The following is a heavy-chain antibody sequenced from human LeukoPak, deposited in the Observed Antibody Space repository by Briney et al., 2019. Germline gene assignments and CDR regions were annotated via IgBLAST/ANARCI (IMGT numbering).Heavy chain of an antibody. J-gene: IGHJ4*02. D-gene: IGHD2/OR15-2a*01. Sequence: RGSLRLSCTASGFNFRDYAMTWVRQSPGKGLEWVSTISDSGLSTYYADSVKGRFTISRDNSKNTVFLQMNSLTAEDTAMFYCARDLGFSRNRYFDYWGQGTLVTVSS. V-gene: IGHV3-23*01. CDR1: GFNFRDYA. CDR3: ARDLGFSRNRYFDY. CDR2: ISDSGLST.